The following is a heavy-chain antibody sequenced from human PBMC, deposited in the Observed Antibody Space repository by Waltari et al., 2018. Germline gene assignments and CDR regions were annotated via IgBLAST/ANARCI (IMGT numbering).Heavy chain of an antibody. D-gene: IGHD6-13*01. Sequence: VHLQESGPGLVKPSETLSLTCGISAYFMRSGYLGGWLRQPPGKGLAWIGMWYRGGSTYYNPSLQSRVTISADTSKNQFSLNLTSVTAADTAVYYCARVSSSWYLGDYFYYGVDVWGQGATVTVSS. V-gene: IGHV4-38-2*01. CDR2: WYRGGST. J-gene: IGHJ6*01. CDR3: ARVSSSWYLGDYFYYGVDV. CDR1: AYFMRSGYL.